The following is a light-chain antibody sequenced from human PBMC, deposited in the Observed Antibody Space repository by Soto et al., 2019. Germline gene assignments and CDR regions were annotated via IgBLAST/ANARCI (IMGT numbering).Light chain of an antibody. CDR2: GAS. Sequence: EIVLPQSPASLSLSPGERATLSCRASQSVSSHLAWFQQRPGQAPRLLLYGASNRATGIPARFGGSGSGTTFALTISSLEPEDCAVYCCQQRSNWPPVLTFGGGTKVEIK. V-gene: IGKV3-11*01. CDR1: QSVSSH. CDR3: QQRSNWPPVLT. J-gene: IGKJ4*01.